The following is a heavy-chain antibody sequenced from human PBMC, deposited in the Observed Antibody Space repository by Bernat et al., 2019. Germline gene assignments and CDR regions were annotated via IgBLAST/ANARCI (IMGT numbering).Heavy chain of an antibody. V-gene: IGHV3-20*04. D-gene: IGHD1-20*01. J-gene: IGHJ6*02. CDR2: INWNGGST. CDR1: GFTFDDYG. Sequence: EVQLVESGGGVVWPGGSLRLSCAASGFTFDDYGMSWVRQVPGKGLEWVSGINWNGGSTGYADSVKGRFTISRDYAKNALYLQMNSLRAEDTALYYCARDFGYKEGLMPRDLNHYYGMDVWGQGTTVTVSS. CDR3: ARDFGYKEGLMPRDLNHYYGMDV.